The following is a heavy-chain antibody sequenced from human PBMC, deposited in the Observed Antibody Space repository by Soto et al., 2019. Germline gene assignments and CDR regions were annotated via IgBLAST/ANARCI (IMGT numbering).Heavy chain of an antibody. D-gene: IGHD2-2*01. Sequence: AGGSLRLSCAASGFTFSSYAMSCVRQAPGKGLEWVSAISGRGGSTYYADSVRGRFTISRDNSKNTLYLQMNSLRAEDTAVYYCAQQKKGIIVPTAPFDYWGQGTLVTVSS. CDR3: AQQKKGIIVPTAPFDY. J-gene: IGHJ4*02. CDR1: GFTFSSYA. CDR2: ISGRGGST. V-gene: IGHV3-23*01.